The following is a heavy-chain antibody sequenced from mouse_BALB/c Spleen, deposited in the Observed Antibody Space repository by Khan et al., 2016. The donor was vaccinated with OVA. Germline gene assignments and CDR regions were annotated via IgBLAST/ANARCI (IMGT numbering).Heavy chain of an antibody. CDR2: INTYTGEP. Sequence: QVQLKQSGPELKKPGETVKISCKASGYTFTIYGMNWVRQAPGKGLKWMGWINTYTGEPTYADDFKGRFAFSLETSASTAFLQINNLKNEDTATYFCARVGYNGTMDYGGKGTSVTFSS. V-gene: IGHV9-3-1*01. CDR3: ARVGYNGTMDY. D-gene: IGHD2-14*01. J-gene: IGHJ4*01. CDR1: GYTFTIYG.